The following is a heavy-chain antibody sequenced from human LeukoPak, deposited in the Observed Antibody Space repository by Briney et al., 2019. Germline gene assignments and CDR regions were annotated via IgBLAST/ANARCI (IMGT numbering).Heavy chain of an antibody. CDR3: AREGYDILTGYSQHYFDY. Sequence: SGTLSLTCAVSGGSISSSNWWSWVRQPPGKGLEWIGEIYHSGSTNYNPSLKSRVTISVDKSKNQFSLKLSSVTAADTAVYYCAREGYDILTGYSQHYFDYWGQGTLVTVSS. CDR1: GGSISSSNW. J-gene: IGHJ4*02. D-gene: IGHD3-9*01. CDR2: IYHSGST. V-gene: IGHV4-4*02.